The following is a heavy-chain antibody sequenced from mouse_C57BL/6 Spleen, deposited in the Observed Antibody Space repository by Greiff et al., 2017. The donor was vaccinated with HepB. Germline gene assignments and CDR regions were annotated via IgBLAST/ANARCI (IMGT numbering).Heavy chain of an antibody. V-gene: IGHV1-82*01. D-gene: IGHD1-1*01. Sequence: QVQLQQSGPELVKPGASVKISCKASGYAFSSSWMNWVKQRPGKGLEWIGRIYPGDGDTNYNGKFKGKATLTADKSSSTAYMQLSSLKSEDSAVYFCARFPPYCHSYAMYYWGHAPSVSVSS. CDR3: ARFPPYCHSYAMYY. CDR1: GYAFSSSW. CDR2: IYPGDGDT. J-gene: IGHJ4*01.